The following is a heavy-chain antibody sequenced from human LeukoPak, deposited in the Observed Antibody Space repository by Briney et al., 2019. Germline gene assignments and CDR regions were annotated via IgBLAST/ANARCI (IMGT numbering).Heavy chain of an antibody. CDR3: ARGFGDWGLSWFDP. CDR1: GGSTTSYY. Sequence: SETLSLTCTVSGGSTTSYYWSWIRQPPGKGLEWIGYIYYSGSTNYNPSLKSRATISVDTSKNQFSLKLSSVTAADTAVYYCARGFGDWGLSWFDPWGQGTLVTVSS. J-gene: IGHJ5*02. V-gene: IGHV4-59*01. D-gene: IGHD3-10*01. CDR2: IYYSGST.